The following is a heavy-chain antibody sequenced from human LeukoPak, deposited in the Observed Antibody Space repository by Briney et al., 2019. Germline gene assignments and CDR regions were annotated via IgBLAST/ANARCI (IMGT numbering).Heavy chain of an antibody. J-gene: IGHJ4*02. V-gene: IGHV3-33*08. Sequence: LSLTCAVYGGSFSGYYWSWVRQAPGKGLEWVAVIWYDGSNKYYADSVKGRFTISRDNSKNTLYLQMNSLRAEDTAVYYCARDPDYYDSSGYLQWGQGTLVTVSS. D-gene: IGHD3-22*01. CDR2: IWYDGSNK. CDR3: ARDPDYYDSSGYLQ. CDR1: GGSFSGYY.